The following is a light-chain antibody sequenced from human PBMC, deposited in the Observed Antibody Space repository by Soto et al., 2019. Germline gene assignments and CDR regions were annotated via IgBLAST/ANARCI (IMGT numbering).Light chain of an antibody. Sequence: EIVLTQSPGTLSLSPGERATLSCRASQSVSSGYLAWYQQKPSQAPSLLIYGASSRATGIPDRFSGSGSGTDFTLTISRLEPEDFAVYFCQQYSNSPQTFGQGTKV. V-gene: IGKV3-20*01. CDR3: QQYSNSPQT. CDR2: GAS. J-gene: IGKJ1*01. CDR1: QSVSSGY.